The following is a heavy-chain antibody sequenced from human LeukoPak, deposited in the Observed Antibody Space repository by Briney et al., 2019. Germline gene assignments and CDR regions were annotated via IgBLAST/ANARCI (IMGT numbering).Heavy chain of an antibody. J-gene: IGHJ4*02. CDR3: AKSGLNRFDY. CDR1: GFTFSNAW. D-gene: IGHD2-15*01. Sequence: PGGSLRLSCAASGFTFSNAWMSWVRQAPGKGLEWVSNISGSGSGGGTYYADSVKGRFTISRDTSKNTLYLQMNSLRAEDPAVYYCAKSGLNRFDYWGQGTLVTVSS. CDR2: ISGSGSGGGT. V-gene: IGHV3-23*01.